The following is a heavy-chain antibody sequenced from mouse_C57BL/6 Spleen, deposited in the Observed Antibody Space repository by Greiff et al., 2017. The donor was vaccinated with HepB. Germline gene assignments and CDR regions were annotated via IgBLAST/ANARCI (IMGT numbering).Heavy chain of an antibody. CDR3: APSYYYGSKYWYFDV. D-gene: IGHD1-1*01. V-gene: IGHV1-50*01. Sequence: VQLQQSGAELVKPGASVKLSCKASGYTFTSYWMQWVKQRPGQGLEWIGEIDPSDSYTNYNQKFKGKATLTVDTSSSTAYMQLSSLTSEDSAVYYCAPSYYYGSKYWYFDVWGTGTTVTVSS. CDR2: IDPSDSYT. J-gene: IGHJ1*03. CDR1: GYTFTSYW.